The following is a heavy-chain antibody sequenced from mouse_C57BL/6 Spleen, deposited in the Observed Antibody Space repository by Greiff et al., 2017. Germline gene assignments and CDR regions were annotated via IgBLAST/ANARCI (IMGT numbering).Heavy chain of an antibody. Sequence: VQLQQSGAELVKPGASVKISCKASGYAFSSYWMNWVKQRPGKGLEWIGQIYPGDGDTNYNGKFKGKATLTADKSSSTAYMQLSSLTSEDSAVYFCARSGDYYGSSYAWFAYWGQGTLVTVSA. D-gene: IGHD1-1*01. CDR1: GYAFSSYW. J-gene: IGHJ3*01. V-gene: IGHV1-80*01. CDR2: IYPGDGDT. CDR3: ARSGDYYGSSYAWFAY.